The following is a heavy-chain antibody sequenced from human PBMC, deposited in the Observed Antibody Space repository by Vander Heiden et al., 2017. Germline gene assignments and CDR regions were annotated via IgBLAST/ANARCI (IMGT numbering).Heavy chain of an antibody. D-gene: IGHD2-15*01. J-gene: IGHJ5*02. CDR1: GYTFTSYG. CDR2: ISAYNGNT. Sequence: QVQLVQYGAEVKKPGASVKVSCTASGYTFTSYGISWLRQTPGQGLEWMGWISAYNGNTNYAQKLQGRVTMTTDTSTSTAYIELRSVSSDHTAVYYCAKFEGVGSWIFGFDPWGHVSLITDSS. CDR3: AKFEGVGSWIFGFDP. V-gene: IGHV1-18*01.